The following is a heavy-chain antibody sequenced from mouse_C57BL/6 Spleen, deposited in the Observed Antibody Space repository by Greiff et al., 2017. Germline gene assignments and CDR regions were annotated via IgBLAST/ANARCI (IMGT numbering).Heavy chain of an antibody. D-gene: IGHD1-1*01. V-gene: IGHV1-39*01. J-gene: IGHJ4*01. Sequence: LVESGPELVKPGASVKISCKASGYSFTDYNMNWVKQSNGKSLEWIGVINPNYGTTSYNQKFKGKATLTVDQSSSTAYMQLNSQTSEDSAVXYCASGDGSSPYAMDYWGQGTSVTVSS. CDR2: INPNYGTT. CDR1: GYSFTDYN. CDR3: ASGDGSSPYAMDY.